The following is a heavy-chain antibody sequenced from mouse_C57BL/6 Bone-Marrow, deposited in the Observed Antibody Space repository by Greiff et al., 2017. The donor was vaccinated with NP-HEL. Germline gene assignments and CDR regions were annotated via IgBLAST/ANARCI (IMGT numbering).Heavy chain of an antibody. Sequence: EVKLQESGPELVKPGASVKIPCKASGYTFTDYNMDWVKQSHGKSLEWIGDINPNNGGTIYNQKFKGKATLTVDKSSSTAYMELRSLTSEDTAVYYCARPYDYDWYFDVWGTGTTVTVSS. CDR3: ARPYDYDWYFDV. V-gene: IGHV1-18*01. CDR2: INPNNGGT. J-gene: IGHJ1*03. CDR1: GYTFTDYN. D-gene: IGHD2-4*01.